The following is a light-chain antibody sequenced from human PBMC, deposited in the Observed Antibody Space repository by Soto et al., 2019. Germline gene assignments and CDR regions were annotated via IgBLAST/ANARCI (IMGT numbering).Light chain of an antibody. Sequence: DIPMTQSPSSLSASVGDTLTITCQASQAIGNSVNWYQQTAGKAPKLLMYDASNLEVGVPSRFSGSGSGTDFTFIINSLQPEDFATYYCQQYDDLPLTFGGGTKVELK. CDR2: DAS. CDR3: QQYDDLPLT. CDR1: QAIGNS. J-gene: IGKJ4*01. V-gene: IGKV1-33*01.